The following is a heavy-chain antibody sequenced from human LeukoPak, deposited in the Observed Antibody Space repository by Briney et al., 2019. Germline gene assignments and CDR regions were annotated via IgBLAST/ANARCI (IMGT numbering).Heavy chain of an antibody. V-gene: IGHV1-69*04. Sequence: SVKVSCKASRGTFSSYAISWLRQAPGQGLEWMGRIIPILGIANYAQKFQGRVTITADKSTSTAYMELSSLRSEDTAVYYCARDGSPYYYDSSGYYYGLDYWGQGTLVTVSS. D-gene: IGHD3-22*01. CDR1: RGTFSSYA. J-gene: IGHJ4*02. CDR2: IIPILGIA. CDR3: ARDGSPYYYDSSGYYYGLDY.